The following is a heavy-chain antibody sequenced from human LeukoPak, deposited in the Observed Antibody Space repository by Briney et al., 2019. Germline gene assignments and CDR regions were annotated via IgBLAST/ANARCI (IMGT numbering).Heavy chain of an antibody. CDR2: INHSGST. V-gene: IGHV4-34*01. D-gene: IGHD4-17*01. J-gene: IGHJ4*02. CDR3: ARGRMTNGYFDY. CDR1: GGSFSGYY. Sequence: KPSETLSLTCAVYGGSFSGYYWSWIRQPPGKGLEWIGEINHSGSTNYNPSLKSRVTISVDTSKNQFSLKLSSVTAADTAVYYCARGRMTNGYFDYWGQGTLVTVPS.